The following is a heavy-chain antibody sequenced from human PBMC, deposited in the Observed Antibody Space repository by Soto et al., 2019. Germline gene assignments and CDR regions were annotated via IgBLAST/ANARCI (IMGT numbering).Heavy chain of an antibody. V-gene: IGHV4-31*03. J-gene: IGHJ6*03. CDR3: ARAHAPYYYYMDV. CDR1: GGSISSGGYY. CDR2: IYYSGST. Sequence: QVQLQESGPGLVKPSQTLSLTCTVSGGSISSGGYYWSWIRQHPGKGLEWIGYIYYSGSTYYNPSLKSRVTISVDTSKNQFSLKLSSVTATDTAVYYCARAHAPYYYYMDVWGKGTTVTVSS.